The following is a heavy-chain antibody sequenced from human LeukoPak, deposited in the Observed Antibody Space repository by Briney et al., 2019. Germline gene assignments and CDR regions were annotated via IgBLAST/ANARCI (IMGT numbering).Heavy chain of an antibody. Sequence: GGSLRFSCAASGFTFSSYSMNWVRQAPGKGLEWVSSISSSGSYTYYADSMKGRFTISRDNAKNSLYLQMNSLRAEDTAVYYCASAAKAGPTYFDYWGQGTLVTVSS. CDR2: ISSSGSYT. J-gene: IGHJ4*02. D-gene: IGHD6-13*01. V-gene: IGHV3-21*01. CDR3: ASAAKAGPTYFDY. CDR1: GFTFSSYS.